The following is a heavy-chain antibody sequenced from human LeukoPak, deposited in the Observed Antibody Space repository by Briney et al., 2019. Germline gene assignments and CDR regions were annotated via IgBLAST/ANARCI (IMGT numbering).Heavy chain of an antibody. J-gene: IGHJ4*02. D-gene: IGHD5-12*01. V-gene: IGHV1-69*05. Sequence: EASVKVSCKASGYTFTGYYIHWFRQAPGQGLEWMGGIIPIFGTANYAQKFQGRVTITTDESTSTAYMELSSLRSEDTAVYYCAGTPRGYSGYDWIYWGQGTLVTVSS. CDR3: AGTPRGYSGYDWIY. CDR1: GYTFTGYY. CDR2: IIPIFGTA.